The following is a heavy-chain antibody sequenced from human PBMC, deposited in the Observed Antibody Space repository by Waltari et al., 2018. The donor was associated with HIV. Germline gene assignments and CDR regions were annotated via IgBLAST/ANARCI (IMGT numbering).Heavy chain of an antibody. V-gene: IGHV3-49*03. CDR1: GFSFGAYA. D-gene: IGHD4-17*01. CDR2: IRSKAYGGTT. Sequence: EVQLGESGGGLVQPGRSLRPSCATSGFSFGAYAMRWFRQAPGKGLEWVGFIRSKAYGGTTQYAASVKGRFTISRDDSKSIAYLQMNSLKTEDTALYYCTRGTFTVTYYFDYWGRGTLVTVSS. CDR3: TRGTFTVTYYFDY. J-gene: IGHJ4*02.